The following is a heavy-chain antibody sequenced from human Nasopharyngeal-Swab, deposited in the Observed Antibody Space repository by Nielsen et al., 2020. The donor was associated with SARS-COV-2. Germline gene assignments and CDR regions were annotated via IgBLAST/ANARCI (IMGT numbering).Heavy chain of an antibody. D-gene: IGHD6-19*01. J-gene: IGHJ3*02. V-gene: IGHV1-69*13. CDR1: GGTFSSYA. CDR2: IIPIFSTA. Sequence: SVKVSCKASGGTFSSYAISWVRQAPGQGLEWMGGIIPIFSTANYAQKFQGRVTITADESTSTAYMELSSLRSEDTAVYYCARDKGIAVHDAFDIWGQGTMVTVSS. CDR3: ARDKGIAVHDAFDI.